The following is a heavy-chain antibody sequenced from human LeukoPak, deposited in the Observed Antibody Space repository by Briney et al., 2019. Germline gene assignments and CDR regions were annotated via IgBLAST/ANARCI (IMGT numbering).Heavy chain of an antibody. CDR1: GFTFSNFW. CDR2: IKNDGSEK. D-gene: IGHD2-2*02. CDR3: ARRSHNIVVVPAAIDY. J-gene: IGHJ4*02. Sequence: GGSLRLSCAASGFTFSNFWMSWVRQAPGTGREWVANIKNDGSEKYYVDSVKGRFNITRDNAKNSLFLQMNSLRAEDTAVYYCARRSHNIVVVPAAIDYWGQGTLVTVSS. V-gene: IGHV3-7*01.